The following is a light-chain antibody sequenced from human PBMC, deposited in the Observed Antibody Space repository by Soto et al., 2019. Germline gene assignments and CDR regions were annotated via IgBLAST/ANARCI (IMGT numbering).Light chain of an antibody. CDR2: YDS. CDR1: NIGSKR. CDR3: QVWDITTDHYV. J-gene: IGLJ1*01. Sequence: SYELTQPPSVSVAPEKTARLTCGGDNIGSKRVHWYRQKPGQAPVLVIYYDSDRPSGIPERFSGSNSGNTATLTINRVEAGDEADDYCQVWDITTDHYVFGTGTQLTVL. V-gene: IGLV3-21*04.